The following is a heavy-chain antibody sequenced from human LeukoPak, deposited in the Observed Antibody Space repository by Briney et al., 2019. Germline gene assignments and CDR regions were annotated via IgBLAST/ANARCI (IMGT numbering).Heavy chain of an antibody. D-gene: IGHD3-9*01. Sequence: GRSLRLSCAASGFNFDDYSMHWIRQAPGKGLEWVSGISWNGGSTGYADSVKGRFTISRDNAKNSLYLQMNSLRAEDTALYYCARAGYDILTGTRAFDYWGQGTLVTVSS. J-gene: IGHJ4*02. CDR2: ISWNGGST. V-gene: IGHV3-9*01. CDR1: GFNFDDYS. CDR3: ARAGYDILTGTRAFDY.